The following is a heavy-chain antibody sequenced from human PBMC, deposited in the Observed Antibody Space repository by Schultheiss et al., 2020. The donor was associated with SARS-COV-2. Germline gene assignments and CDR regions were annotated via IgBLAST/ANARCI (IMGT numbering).Heavy chain of an antibody. D-gene: IGHD6-13*01. CDR3: AKDLFGGAAAVLFRGGNDY. CDR2: ISGRGRSP. V-gene: IGHV3-23*01. J-gene: IGHJ4*02. Sequence: GESLKISCAASGFTFTSYAMHWVRQAPGKGLEWVSGISGRGRSPYLADSGKGRFTISRDNSINTLYLQMNSLRAEDTAVYYCAKDLFGGAAAVLFRGGNDYWGQGTLVTVSS. CDR1: GFTFTSYA.